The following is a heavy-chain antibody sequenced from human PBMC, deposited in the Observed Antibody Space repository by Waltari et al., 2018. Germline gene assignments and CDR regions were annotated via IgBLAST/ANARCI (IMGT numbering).Heavy chain of an antibody. CDR1: GYSFSTSW. J-gene: IGHJ4*02. CDR3: ARPYYDLWSGSPSYFDY. Sequence: EVQLVQSGAEVKTPGESLKISSKGSGYSFSTSWIGWVRQLPGKGLEWMGIIYAGDSDTRYSPSFQGQVTISVDKSIRTAYLQWSSLKASDTAMYYCARPYYDLWSGSPSYFDYWGQGTLVTVSS. D-gene: IGHD3-3*01. V-gene: IGHV5-51*01. CDR2: IYAGDSDT.